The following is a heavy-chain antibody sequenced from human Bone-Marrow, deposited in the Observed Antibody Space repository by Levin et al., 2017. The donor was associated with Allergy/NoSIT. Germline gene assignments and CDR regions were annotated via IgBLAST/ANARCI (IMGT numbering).Heavy chain of an antibody. CDR3: AGGYCSGGNCYDGDSFDL. CDR1: GGTFDNYI. CDR2: ILPINGLA. V-gene: IGHV1-69*02. J-gene: IGHJ3*01. D-gene: IGHD2-15*01. Sequence: PGASVKVSCKAPGGTFDNYIISWVRQAPGQGPEWLGTILPINGLANSARKVQARVKITADKSTTTVYMELSGLRSEDTATYYCAGGYCSGGNCYDGDSFDLWGLGTMVTVSS.